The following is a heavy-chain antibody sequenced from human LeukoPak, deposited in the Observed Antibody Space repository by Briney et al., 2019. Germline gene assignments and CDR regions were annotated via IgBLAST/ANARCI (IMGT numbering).Heavy chain of an antibody. D-gene: IGHD3-22*01. V-gene: IGHV3-30*02. J-gene: IGHJ4*02. CDR3: ARVAYYYDSSGYYRFDY. CDR2: IRYDGSNK. CDR1: GFTFSSYG. Sequence: GGSLRLSCAASGFTFSSYGMHWVRQAPGKGLEWVAFIRYDGSNKYYADSVKGRFTISRDNSKNTLYLQMNSLRAEDTAVYYCARVAYYYDSSGYYRFDYWGQGTLVTVSS.